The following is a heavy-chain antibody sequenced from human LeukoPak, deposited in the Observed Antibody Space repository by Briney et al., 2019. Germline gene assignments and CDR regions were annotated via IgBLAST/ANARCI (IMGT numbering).Heavy chain of an antibody. Sequence: PGGSLRLSCAASGFTFSSYWMHWVRQVPGKGLVWVSHINSDGSSTNYADSVKGRFTTSRDNAKNTLYLQMNSLRAEDTAVYFCARDKVYYGSGTYGYWGQGTLVTVSS. D-gene: IGHD3-10*01. J-gene: IGHJ4*02. CDR1: GFTFSSYW. CDR2: INSDGSST. CDR3: ARDKVYYGSGTYGY. V-gene: IGHV3-74*01.